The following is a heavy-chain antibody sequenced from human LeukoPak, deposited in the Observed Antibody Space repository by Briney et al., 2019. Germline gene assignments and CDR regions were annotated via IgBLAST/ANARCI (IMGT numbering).Heavy chain of an antibody. V-gene: IGHV1-69*13. D-gene: IGHD1-26*01. CDR3: ARGGPSGSYSLLTYYYYGMDV. J-gene: IGHJ6*02. Sequence: ASVKVSCKASGGTFSSYAISWVRQAPGQGLEWMGGIIPIFGTANYAQKFQGRVTTTADESTSTAYMELSSLRSEDTAVYYCARGGPSGSYSLLTYYYYGMDVWGQGTTVTVSS. CDR1: GGTFSSYA. CDR2: IIPIFGTA.